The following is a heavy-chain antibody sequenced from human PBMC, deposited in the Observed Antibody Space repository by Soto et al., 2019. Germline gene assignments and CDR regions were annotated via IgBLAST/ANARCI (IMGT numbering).Heavy chain of an antibody. CDR2: IIPLFNST. D-gene: IGHD2-2*02. V-gene: IGHV1-69*06. CDR1: GSRFRNYV. Sequence: SVKVSCQVSGSRFRNYVMSWVAQASGHGLEWLGRIIPLFNSTKNVQSFQGRVMMTADKTTSTACLELCSLRSDDTAVYYFARAGLGKEAGYNGLVSVGYWGQ. J-gene: IGHJ4*02. CDR3: ARAGLGKEAGYNGLVSVGY.